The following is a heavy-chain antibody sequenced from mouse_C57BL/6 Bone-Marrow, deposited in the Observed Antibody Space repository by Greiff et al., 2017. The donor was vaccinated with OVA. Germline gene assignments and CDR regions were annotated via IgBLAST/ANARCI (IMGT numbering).Heavy chain of an antibody. CDR3: ARRRYSNYWMDY. CDR1: GYTFTSYW. D-gene: IGHD2-5*01. CDR2: IDPSDSYT. V-gene: IGHV1-69*01. J-gene: IGHJ4*01. Sequence: QVQLQQPGAELVMPGASVKLSCKASGYTFTSYWMHWVKQRPGQGLEWIGEIDPSDSYTNYNQKFKGKSTLTVDKSSSTAYMQLSSLTSEDSAVYYCARRRYSNYWMDYWGQGTSVTVSS.